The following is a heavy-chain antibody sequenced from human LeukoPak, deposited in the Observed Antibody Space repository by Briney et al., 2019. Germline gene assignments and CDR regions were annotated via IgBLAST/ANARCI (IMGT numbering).Heavy chain of an antibody. CDR2: INHSGST. V-gene: IGHV4-34*01. Sequence: PSETLSLTCAVYGGSFSGYYWSWIRQPPGKGLEWIGEINHSGSTNYNPSLKSRVTISVDTSKNQFSLKLSSVTAADTGVYYCARGAPARYYYGSGSYYPHDYWGQGTLVTVSS. CDR3: ARGAPARYYYGSGSYYPHDY. D-gene: IGHD3-10*01. J-gene: IGHJ4*02. CDR1: GGSFSGYY.